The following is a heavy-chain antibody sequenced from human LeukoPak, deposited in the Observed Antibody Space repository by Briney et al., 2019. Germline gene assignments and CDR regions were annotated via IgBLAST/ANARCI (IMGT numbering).Heavy chain of an antibody. V-gene: IGHV1-46*01. Sequence: GASVKVSCKASGYTFTSYYMHWVRQAPGQGLEWMGIINPSGGSTSYAQKFQGRVTITAGKSTSTAYMELSSLRSEDTAVYYCARAYSSSSYHYYGMDVWGQGTTVTVSS. D-gene: IGHD6-6*01. CDR1: GYTFTSYY. CDR3: ARAYSSSSYHYYGMDV. CDR2: INPSGGST. J-gene: IGHJ6*02.